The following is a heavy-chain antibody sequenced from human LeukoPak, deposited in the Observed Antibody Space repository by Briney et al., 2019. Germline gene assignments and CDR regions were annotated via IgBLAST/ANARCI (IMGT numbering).Heavy chain of an antibody. CDR3: ARQGLTRRGDAFDI. V-gene: IGHV4-39*01. CDR2: IYYSGST. Sequence: SETLSLTCTVSGGSISSSSYYWGWIRQPPGKGLEWIGSIYYSGSTYYNPSLKIRVTISVDTSKNQFSLKLSSVTAADTAVYYCARQGLTRRGDAFDIWGQGTMVTVSS. J-gene: IGHJ3*02. CDR1: GGSISSSSYY. D-gene: IGHD2-21*01.